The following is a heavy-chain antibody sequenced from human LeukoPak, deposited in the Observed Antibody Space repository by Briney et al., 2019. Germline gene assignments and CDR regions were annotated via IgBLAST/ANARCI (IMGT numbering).Heavy chain of an antibody. Sequence: ASVKVSCKASGYTFTSYDINWVRQATGQGLEWMGWTNGDTGNTVFSQDFEGRVTITIDTSANTAYMEMNSLRSEDTAVYYCARSPGGNARTWLDYWGQGTLVTVSS. CDR2: TNGDTGNT. D-gene: IGHD4-23*01. CDR3: ARSPGGNARTWLDY. CDR1: GYTFTSYD. J-gene: IGHJ4*02. V-gene: IGHV1-8*01.